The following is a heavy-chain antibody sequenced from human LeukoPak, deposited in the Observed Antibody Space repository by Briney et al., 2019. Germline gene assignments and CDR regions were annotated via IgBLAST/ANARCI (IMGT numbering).Heavy chain of an antibody. CDR3: AKGEKPSYYYYMDV. V-gene: IGHV3-23*01. Sequence: PGGSLRLSCAASGFTFSNYAMSCVRQPPGKGLEWLSAISGSGGSTYYADSVKGRFTISRDNSKNTLYLQMNSLRAEDTAVYYCAKGEKPSYYYYMDVWGKGTTVTVSS. CDR1: GFTFSNYA. J-gene: IGHJ6*03. D-gene: IGHD1-26*01. CDR2: ISGSGGST.